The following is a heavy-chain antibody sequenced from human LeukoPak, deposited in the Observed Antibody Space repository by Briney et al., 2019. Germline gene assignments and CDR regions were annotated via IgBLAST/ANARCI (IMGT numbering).Heavy chain of an antibody. CDR2: INHSGST. CDR1: GGSFSGYY. CDR3: ARGHRRITIFVVGLFDY. Sequence: PSETLSLTCAVYGGSFSGYYWSWIRQPPGKGLEWIGEINHSGSTNYNPCLKSRVTISVDTSKNQFSPMLSSVPAADQAAVSFARGHRRITIFVVGLFDYRGEESLHTVS. D-gene: IGHD3-3*01. J-gene: IGHJ4*02. V-gene: IGHV4-34*01.